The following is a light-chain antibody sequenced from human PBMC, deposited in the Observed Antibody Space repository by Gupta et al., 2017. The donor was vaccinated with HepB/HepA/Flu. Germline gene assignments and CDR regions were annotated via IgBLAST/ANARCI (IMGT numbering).Light chain of an antibody. CDR3: QQRSNWPPIT. V-gene: IGKV3-11*01. CDR1: QSVRSC. J-gene: IGKJ5*01. CDR2: DAS. Sequence: EIVLTQSPATLSLSPGERATLSCRASQSVRSCLAWYQQKPGQAPRLLIYDASNRATGIPARFSGRGSGTDFTLTFSSLEPEDFAVYYCQQRSNWPPITFGQGTRLEIK.